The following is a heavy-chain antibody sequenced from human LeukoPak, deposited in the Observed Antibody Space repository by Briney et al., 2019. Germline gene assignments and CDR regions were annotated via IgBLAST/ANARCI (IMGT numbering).Heavy chain of an antibody. Sequence: SETLSLTCTVSGYSISSGYYWGWIRQPPGKGVEWIGSIYHSGSTYYNPSLKSRVTISVATSKNQFSLKLSSVTAADTAVYYCARHLNAFDIWGQGTMVTVSS. CDR3: ARHLNAFDI. CDR2: IYHSGST. CDR1: GYSISSGYY. V-gene: IGHV4-38-2*02. J-gene: IGHJ3*02.